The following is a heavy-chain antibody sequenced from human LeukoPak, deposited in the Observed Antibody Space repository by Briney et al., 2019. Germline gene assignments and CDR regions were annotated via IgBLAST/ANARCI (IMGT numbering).Heavy chain of an antibody. J-gene: IGHJ5*02. CDR2: IYYSGST. D-gene: IGHD3-10*02. V-gene: IGHV4-39*07. Sequence: SETLSLTCTVSGGSISSSSYYWGWIRQPPGKGLEWIGSIYYSGSTYYNPSLKSRVTISVDTSKNQSSLKLSSVTAADTAVYYCARGRRTYYYVPFDPWGQGTLVTVSS. CDR1: GGSISSSSYY. CDR3: ARGRRTYYYVPFDP.